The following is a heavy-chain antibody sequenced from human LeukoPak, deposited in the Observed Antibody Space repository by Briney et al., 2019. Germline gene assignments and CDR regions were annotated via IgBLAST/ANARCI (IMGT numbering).Heavy chain of an antibody. Sequence: GGSLRLSCAASGSTVSSNYMSWVRQAPGKGLEWVSVIYSGGSTYYADSVKGRFTISRDNSKNTLYLQMNSLRAEDTAVYYCARGVVAVAAFDCWGQGTLVTVSS. CDR2: IYSGGST. D-gene: IGHD6-19*01. V-gene: IGHV3-66*01. CDR3: ARGVVAVAAFDC. J-gene: IGHJ4*02. CDR1: GSTVSSNY.